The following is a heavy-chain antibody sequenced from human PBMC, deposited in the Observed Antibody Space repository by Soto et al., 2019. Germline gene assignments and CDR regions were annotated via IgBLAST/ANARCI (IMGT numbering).Heavy chain of an antibody. CDR1: GYTFTSYA. J-gene: IGHJ6*02. Sequence: GASVKVSCKASGYTFTSYAMHWVRQAPGQRLEWMGWINAGNGNTKYSQKFQGRVTITRDTSASTAYMELSSLRSEDTAVYYCARDLGVVPALYGMDVWGQGTTVTVSS. CDR2: INAGNGNT. D-gene: IGHD2-2*01. CDR3: ARDLGVVPALYGMDV. V-gene: IGHV1-3*01.